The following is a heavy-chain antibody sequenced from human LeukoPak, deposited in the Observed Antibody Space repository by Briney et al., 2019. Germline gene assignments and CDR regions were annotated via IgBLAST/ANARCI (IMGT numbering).Heavy chain of an antibody. D-gene: IGHD1-26*01. V-gene: IGHV3-21*01. CDR2: ISSSSSYI. CDR1: GFTFSSYG. Sequence: GGSLRLSCAASGFTFSSYGMTWVRQAPGKGLEWVSSISSSSSYIYYADSVKGRFTISRDNAKNSLYLQMNSLRAEDTAVYYCARDQGRGYYYMDVWGKGTTVTVSS. CDR3: ARDQGRGYYYMDV. J-gene: IGHJ6*03.